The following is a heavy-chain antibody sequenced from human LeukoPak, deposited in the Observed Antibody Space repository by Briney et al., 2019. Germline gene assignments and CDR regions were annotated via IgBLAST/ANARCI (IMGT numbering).Heavy chain of an antibody. V-gene: IGHV1-3*01. D-gene: IGHD6-13*01. J-gene: IGHJ4*02. CDR2: INAGNGNT. Sequence: GASVKVSCKASGYTFTSYAMHWVRQAPGQRLEWMGWINAGNGNTKYSQKFQGRVTITRDTSASTAYMELSSLRSEDTAVYYCARDLRWSTSRYSSSLDYWGQGTLVTVSS. CDR3: ARDLRWSTSRYSSSLDY. CDR1: GYTFTSYA.